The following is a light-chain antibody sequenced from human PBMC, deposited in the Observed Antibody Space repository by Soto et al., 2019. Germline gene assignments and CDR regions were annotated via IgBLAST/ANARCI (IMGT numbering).Light chain of an antibody. CDR2: STS. CDR1: TGAVTSNYY. Sequence: QTVVTQEPSLTVSPGGTVTLTCASNTGAVTSNYYANWLQQKPGQAPRSLIYSTSNKHSLTPARFSGSLLGDRAALTLSGVQSEDEADYYCLLFYGGAHLRVFGGGTKLTVL. CDR3: LLFYGGAHLRV. J-gene: IGLJ3*02. V-gene: IGLV7-43*01.